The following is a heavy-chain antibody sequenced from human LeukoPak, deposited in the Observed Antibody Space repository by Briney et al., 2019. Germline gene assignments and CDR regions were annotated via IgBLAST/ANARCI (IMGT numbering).Heavy chain of an antibody. CDR3: ARKYYYDSSGYYYVIDY. Sequence: SVKVSCKASGGTFISYAISWVRQAPGQGPEWMGRIIPIFGTANSAQKFQGRVTITTDESTSTAYKELSSLRSEDTAVYYCARKYYYDSSGYYYVIDYWGQGTLVTVS. V-gene: IGHV1-69*05. D-gene: IGHD3-22*01. J-gene: IGHJ4*02. CDR1: GGTFISYA. CDR2: IIPIFGTA.